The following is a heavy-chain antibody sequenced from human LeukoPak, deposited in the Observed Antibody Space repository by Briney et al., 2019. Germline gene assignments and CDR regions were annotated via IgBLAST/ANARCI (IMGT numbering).Heavy chain of an antibody. CDR3: ARSVSMRVIIDY. CDR1: GYSISSGYY. V-gene: IGHV4-38-2*01. Sequence: PSETLSLTCAVSGYSISSGYYWGWIRQPPGKGLEWIGSIYHSGSTYYNPSLKSRVTISVDTSKNQFSLKLSSVTAADTAVYYCARSVSMRVIIDYWGQGALITVSS. CDR2: IYHSGST. J-gene: IGHJ4*02. D-gene: IGHD2/OR15-2a*01.